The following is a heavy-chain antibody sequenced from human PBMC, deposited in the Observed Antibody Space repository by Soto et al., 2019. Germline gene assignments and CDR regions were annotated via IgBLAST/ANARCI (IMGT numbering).Heavy chain of an antibody. CDR3: ARHWGSSALDAFDI. D-gene: IGHD2-2*01. Sequence: QLQLQESGPGLVKPSETLSLTCTVSVGSISSSSYYWGWIRQPPGKGRGWIGSIYYSGSTYYNPPLKSRVTLSVGTDKNQFSLKLSPVTAADTAVYYCARHWGSSALDAFDIWGQGTMVTVSS. CDR2: IYYSGST. J-gene: IGHJ3*02. V-gene: IGHV4-39*01. CDR1: VGSISSSSYY.